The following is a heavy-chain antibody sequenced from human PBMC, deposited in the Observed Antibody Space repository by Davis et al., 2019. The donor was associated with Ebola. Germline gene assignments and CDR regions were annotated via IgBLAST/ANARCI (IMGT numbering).Heavy chain of an antibody. CDR1: GGSISSYY. CDR2: IYYSVST. CDR3: ARGEIATVIYYYYGMDV. D-gene: IGHD4-11*01. V-gene: IGHV4-59*01. J-gene: IGHJ6*02. Sequence: SETLSLTCTVSGGSISSYYSSWIRQPPGKGLEWIGYIYYSVSTNYNASLKSRVTISVDTSKNQFSLKLSSVTAADTAVYYCARGEIATVIYYYYGMDVWGQGTTVTVSS.